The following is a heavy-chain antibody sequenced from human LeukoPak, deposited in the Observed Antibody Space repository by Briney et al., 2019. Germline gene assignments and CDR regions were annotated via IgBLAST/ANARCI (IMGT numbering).Heavy chain of an antibody. D-gene: IGHD3-22*01. CDR1: GFTFSSYG. J-gene: IGHJ3*02. CDR3: AKDLIGRYYDSSGQPFDAFDI. Sequence: GGSLRLSCAASGFTFSSYGMNWVRQAPGKGLEWVSYISSSSSTINYADSVRGRFTISRDNGKNSLYLQMDSLRAEDTAVYYCAKDLIGRYYDSSGQPFDAFDIWGQGTMVTVSS. V-gene: IGHV3-48*01. CDR2: ISSSSSTI.